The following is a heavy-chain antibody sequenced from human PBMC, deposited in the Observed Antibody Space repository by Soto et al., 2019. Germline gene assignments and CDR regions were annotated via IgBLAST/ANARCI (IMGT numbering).Heavy chain of an antibody. D-gene: IGHD1-26*01. J-gene: IGHJ4*02. CDR1: GFTFSGYW. CDR3: ARDRLIVGTTGGFDF. V-gene: IGHV3-7*01. Sequence: GGSLRLSCAASGFTFSGYWMAWVRQAPGKGLEWVANLNQDGSEKHYVDSVKGRFTVSRDNAHNSLYLQMSSLRAEDTAVYYCARDRLIVGTTGGFDFWGQGTLVTVSS. CDR2: LNQDGSEK.